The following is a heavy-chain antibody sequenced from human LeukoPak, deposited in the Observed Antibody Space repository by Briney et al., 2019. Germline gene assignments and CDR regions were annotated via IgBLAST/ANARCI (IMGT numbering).Heavy chain of an antibody. D-gene: IGHD6-6*01. J-gene: IGHJ4*02. CDR1: GYTFTSYD. V-gene: IGHV1-8*01. CDR3: ARGHSLISSSPNVD. Sequence: ASVKVSCKASGYTFTSYDINWVRQATGQGLEWMGWTNPNSGNTGYAQKFQGRVTMTRNTSISTAYMELSSLRSEDTAVYYCARGHSLISSSPNVDWGQGTLVTVSS. CDR2: TNPNSGNT.